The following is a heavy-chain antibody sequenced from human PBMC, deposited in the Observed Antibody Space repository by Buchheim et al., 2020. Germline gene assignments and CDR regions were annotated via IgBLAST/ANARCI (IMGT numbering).Heavy chain of an antibody. V-gene: IGHV3-33*01. CDR1: GFTFSSYG. D-gene: IGHD3-3*01. J-gene: IGHJ4*02. CDR3: ARDIFMGDYDFWSGYPLGY. Sequence: QVQLVESGGGVVQPGRSLRLSCAASGFTFSSYGMHWVRQAPGKGLEWVAVIWYDGSNKYYADSVKGRFTISRDNSKNTLYLQMNSLRAEDTAVYYCARDIFMGDYDFWSGYPLGYWGQGTL. CDR2: IWYDGSNK.